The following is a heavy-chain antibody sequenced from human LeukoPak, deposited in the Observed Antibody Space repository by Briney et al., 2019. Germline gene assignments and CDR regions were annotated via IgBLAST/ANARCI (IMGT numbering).Heavy chain of an antibody. J-gene: IGHJ6*02. CDR1: GGSISSYY. CDR2: IYYSGST. V-gene: IGHV4-59*08. D-gene: IGHD5-12*01. CDR3: ARRGGEVAAWDYYGLDV. Sequence: PSETLSLTCTVSGGSISSYYWSWIRQTPGKGLEWIGYIYYSGSTNYNPSLKSRVTISVDTSKNQFSLKLSSVTAADTAVYYCARRGGEVAAWDYYGLDVWGQGTTVTVSS.